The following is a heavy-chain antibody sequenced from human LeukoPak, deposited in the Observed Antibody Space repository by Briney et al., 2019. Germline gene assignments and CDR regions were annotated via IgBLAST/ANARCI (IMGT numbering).Heavy chain of an antibody. CDR2: IIPILGIA. CDR1: GGTFSSYA. D-gene: IGHD1-26*01. CDR3: ARSWEVGEGYYFDY. V-gene: IGHV1-69*04. Sequence: ASVKVSCKASGGTFSSYAISWVRQAPGQGLEWMGRIIPILGIANYAQKFQGRVTITADKSTSTAYMELSSLRSEDTAVYYCARSWEVGEGYYFDYWGQGTVVTVSS. J-gene: IGHJ4*02.